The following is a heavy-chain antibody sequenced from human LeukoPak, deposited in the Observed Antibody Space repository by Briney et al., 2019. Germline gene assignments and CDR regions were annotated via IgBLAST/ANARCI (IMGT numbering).Heavy chain of an antibody. J-gene: IGHJ4*02. Sequence: GGSLRLSSAASGFTVSSNYMSCVRQAPGKGLECASAIYSGGSTYYAHSVKGRFTISRDNSKNTLYLQMNSLRAEDTAVYYCARSGYYDSSGYIYWGQGTLVTVSS. CDR3: ARSGYYDSSGYIY. V-gene: IGHV3-53*01. CDR1: GFTVSSNY. D-gene: IGHD3-22*01. CDR2: IYSGGST.